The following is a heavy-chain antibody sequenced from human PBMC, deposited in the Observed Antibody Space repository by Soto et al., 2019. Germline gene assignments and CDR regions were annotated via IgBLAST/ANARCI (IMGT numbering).Heavy chain of an antibody. Sequence: SETLSLTCTVSGGSISSSSYYWGWIRQPPGKGLEWIGSIYYSGSTYYNPSLKSRVTISVDTSKNQFSLKLSSVTAADTAVYYCARHTEGGIMITFGGVIVPNWFDPWGQGTLVTVSS. D-gene: IGHD3-16*02. J-gene: IGHJ5*02. V-gene: IGHV4-39*01. CDR2: IYYSGST. CDR3: ARHTEGGIMITFGGVIVPNWFDP. CDR1: GGSISSSSYY.